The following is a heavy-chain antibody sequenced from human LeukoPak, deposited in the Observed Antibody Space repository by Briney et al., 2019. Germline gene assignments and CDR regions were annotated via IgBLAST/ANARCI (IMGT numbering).Heavy chain of an antibody. J-gene: IGHJ6*03. CDR1: GGTFSSYA. V-gene: IGHV1-69*06. CDR2: IIPIFGTA. Sequence: SVKVSCKASGGTFSSYAISWVRQAPGQGLEWMGGIIPIFGTANYAQKFQGRVTITADKSTSTAYMELSSLRSEDTAVYYCARVEYYYGSGSYSAYYYMDVWGKGTTVTVSS. D-gene: IGHD3-10*01. CDR3: ARVEYYYGSGSYSAYYYMDV.